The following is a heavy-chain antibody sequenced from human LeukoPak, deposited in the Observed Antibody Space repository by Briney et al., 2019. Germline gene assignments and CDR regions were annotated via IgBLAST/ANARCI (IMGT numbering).Heavy chain of an antibody. Sequence: SGGSLRLSCAASGFAFSSYSMNWVRQAPGKGLEWVSYISSNSTPIYYADSVKGRFTMSRDNAKNSLYLQMNSLRPEDTAVYYWARESISGARDFDFWGQGTLVTVSS. V-gene: IGHV3-48*01. CDR3: ARESISGARDFDF. CDR2: ISSNSTPI. D-gene: IGHD3-3*02. J-gene: IGHJ4*02. CDR1: GFAFSSYS.